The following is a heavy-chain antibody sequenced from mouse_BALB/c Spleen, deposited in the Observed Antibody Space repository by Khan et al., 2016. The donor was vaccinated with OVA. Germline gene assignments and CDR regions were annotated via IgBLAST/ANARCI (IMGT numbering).Heavy chain of an antibody. CDR3: TSWATWFFDV. Sequence: QVRLQQSGAELVRPGTSVKISCKASGYTFTNYWLGWVKQRPGHGLGWIGDIYPGVGYINYNEKFKGRATLPAGTSSSTAYIQISGLTSEDAAVYFWTSWATWFFDVGGAGTTVTVSS. CDR1: GYTFTNYW. CDR2: IYPGVGYI. D-gene: IGHD3-1*01. V-gene: IGHV1-63*02. J-gene: IGHJ1*01.